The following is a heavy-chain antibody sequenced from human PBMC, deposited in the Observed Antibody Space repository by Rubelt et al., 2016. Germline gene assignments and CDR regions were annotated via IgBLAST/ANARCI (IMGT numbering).Heavy chain of an antibody. J-gene: IGHJ4*02. CDR1: GFTFSSYG. CDR2: ISGGAHAS. Sequence: VEFGGGLAQPGGALRLSCAASGFTFSSYGMSWVRQAPGEGPEGVSSISGGAHASDYGESVKGRFTISRDNSKNMLFLQLNSLRAEDPAIYYCAKIGKLAWFGEVSAWGQGTLVTVSS. D-gene: IGHD3-10*01. CDR3: AKIGKLAWFGEVSA. V-gene: IGHV3-23*04.